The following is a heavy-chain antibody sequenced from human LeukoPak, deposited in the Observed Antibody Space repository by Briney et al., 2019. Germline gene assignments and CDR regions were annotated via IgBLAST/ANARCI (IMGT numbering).Heavy chain of an antibody. V-gene: IGHV1-69*13. CDR3: ASRMASGYDLALDY. J-gene: IGHJ4*02. CDR1: GCTFSSYA. D-gene: IGHD5-12*01. Sequence: ASVKVSCKASGCTFSSYAISWVRQAPGQGLEWVGGIIPIFCTANYAQTFPGRVTITADESPSTAFMELSSLRSEDTAVYYCASRMASGYDLALDYWGKGTLVTASS. CDR2: IIPIFCTA.